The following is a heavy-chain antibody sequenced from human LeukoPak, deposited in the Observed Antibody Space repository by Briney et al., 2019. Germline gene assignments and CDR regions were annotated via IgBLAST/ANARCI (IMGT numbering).Heavy chain of an antibody. J-gene: IGHJ6*04. D-gene: IGHD1-1*01. CDR1: GFTFSSYA. CDR2: ISYDGSNK. CDR3: ARDEPYSWNDVGYYYYGMDV. V-gene: IGHV3-30*04. Sequence: PGGSLRLSCAASGFTFSSYAMHWVRQAPGKGLEWVAVISYDGSNKYYADSVKGRFTISRDNSKNTLYLQMSSLRAEDTAVYYCARDEPYSWNDVGYYYYGMDVWGKGTTVTVSS.